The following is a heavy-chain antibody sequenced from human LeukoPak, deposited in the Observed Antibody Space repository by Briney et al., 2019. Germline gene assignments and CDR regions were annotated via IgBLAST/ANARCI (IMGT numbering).Heavy chain of an antibody. CDR1: GGSISSYY. V-gene: IGHV4-59*01. CDR2: IYYSGST. CDR3: ARVAPPRAYYYYYMDV. J-gene: IGHJ6*03. Sequence: SSETLSLTCTVSGGSISSYYWSWIRQPPGKGLEWIGYIYYSGSTNYNPSLKSRVTISVDTSKNQFSLKPSSVTAADTAVYYCARVAPPRAYYYYYMDVWGKGTTVTVSS.